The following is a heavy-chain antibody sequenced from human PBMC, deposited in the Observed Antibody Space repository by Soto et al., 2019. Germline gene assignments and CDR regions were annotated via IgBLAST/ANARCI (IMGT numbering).Heavy chain of an antibody. CDR1: GGAFSNLA. J-gene: IGHJ3*01. Sequence: SVKGYLKAAGGAFSNLAINWLRQAPGQGLEWMGGFIPIIGGGINAQKFQGRVTITSDESTSTAYMELSSLKSEDTAMYFCARRSVSHSNAFDFWGQGTMVTVSS. D-gene: IGHD2-15*01. V-gene: IGHV1-69*13. CDR2: FIPIIGGG. CDR3: ARRSVSHSNAFDF.